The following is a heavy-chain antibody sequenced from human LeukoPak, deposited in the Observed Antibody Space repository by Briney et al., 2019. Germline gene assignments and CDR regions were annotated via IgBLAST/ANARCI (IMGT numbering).Heavy chain of an antibody. CDR2: IYYSGST. Sequence: SETLSLTCTVSGGSISSSGYYWGWIRQPPGKGLEWIDSIYYSGSTYYNPSLKSRVTISVDTSKNQFSLKLSSVTAADTAVYYCARQFLSSTNYRSAWDYWGQGTLVTVSS. CDR3: ARQFLSSTNYRSAWDY. CDR1: GGSISSSGYY. V-gene: IGHV4-39*01. J-gene: IGHJ4*02. D-gene: IGHD2-2*01.